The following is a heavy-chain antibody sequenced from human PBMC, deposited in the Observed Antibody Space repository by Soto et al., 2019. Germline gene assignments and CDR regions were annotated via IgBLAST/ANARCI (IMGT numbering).Heavy chain of an antibody. CDR2: IAYNGDT. D-gene: IGHD3-10*01. CDR3: IN. Sequence: GGSLRLSCEASGFSFATYAMTWIRQAPGKGLEWVSTIAYNGDTYYADSVRGRFTISRDNSRNTLTLQMTYLRDLITMVRGVINWGQGTLVTVSS. J-gene: IGHJ4*02. CDR1: GFSFATYA. V-gene: IGHV3-23*01.